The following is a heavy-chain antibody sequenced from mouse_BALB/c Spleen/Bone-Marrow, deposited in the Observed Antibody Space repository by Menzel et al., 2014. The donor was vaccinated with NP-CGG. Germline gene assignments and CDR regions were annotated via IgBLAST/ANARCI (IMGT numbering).Heavy chain of an antibody. CDR1: GYTFTDYY. CDR2: IYPGSGNT. J-gene: IGHJ4*01. CDR3: ARAASLDY. V-gene: IGHV1-77*01. Sequence: VKLEESGAELARPGASVKLSRKAYGYTFTDYYVSWVKQRTGQGLEWIGEIYPGSGNTYYNEKFKGKATLTANRSSKTAYMQLSSLTSEDSAVYFCARAASLDYWGQGTSVTVSS.